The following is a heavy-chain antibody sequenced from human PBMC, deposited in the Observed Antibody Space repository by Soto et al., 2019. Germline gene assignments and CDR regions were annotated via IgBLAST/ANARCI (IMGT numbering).Heavy chain of an antibody. CDR3: VRDYVMDV. D-gene: IGHD3-10*02. Sequence: PGGSLRLSCAASGFTFSGDAMNWVRQAPGKGLEWVSSISTTSTYIYHAESGEGRFTISRDNAYNSLHLQMNSLRAEDTAVYYCVRDYVMDVWGQGTTVTVSS. CDR2: ISTTSTYI. V-gene: IGHV3-21*01. J-gene: IGHJ6*02. CDR1: GFTFSGDA.